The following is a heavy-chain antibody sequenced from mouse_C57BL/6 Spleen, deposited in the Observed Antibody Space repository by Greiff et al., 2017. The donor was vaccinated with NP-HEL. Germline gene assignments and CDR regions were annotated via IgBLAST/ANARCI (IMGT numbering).Heavy chain of an antibody. CDR1: GFSLTSYG. J-gene: IGHJ4*01. Sequence: QVQLKESGPGLVQPSQCLSITCTVSGFSLTSYGVHWVRQFPGKGLEWLGVIWSGGSSDYNAAFISRLSISKDNSKSQFFFKKIHLQGDDTAIYYCARNYDDYDGAMDYWGQGTSVTVSS. CDR3: ARNYDDYDGAMDY. CDR2: IWSGGSS. V-gene: IGHV2-2*01. D-gene: IGHD2-4*01.